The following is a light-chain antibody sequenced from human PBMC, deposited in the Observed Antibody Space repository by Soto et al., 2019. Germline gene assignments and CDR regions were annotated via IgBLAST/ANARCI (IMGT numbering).Light chain of an antibody. J-gene: IGLJ3*02. V-gene: IGLV1-44*01. CDR3: AAWDDSLIGV. Sequence: QSVLTQPPSVSGTPGQRVTISCSGSSSNIGSNIVNWYQQLPGTAPKLLIYSNNQRPSGVPDRFSGSKSGASASLAISGLQSEDEADYYCAAWDDSLIGVFGGGTKLTVL. CDR1: SSNIGSNI. CDR2: SNN.